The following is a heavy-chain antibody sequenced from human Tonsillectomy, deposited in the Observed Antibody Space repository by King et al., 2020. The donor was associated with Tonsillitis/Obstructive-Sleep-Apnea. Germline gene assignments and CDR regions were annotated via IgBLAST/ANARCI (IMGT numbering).Heavy chain of an antibody. Sequence: VQLVESGGGVVQPGRSLRLSCAASGFTFSSYAMHWVRQAPGKGLEWVAVISYDGSNKYYADSVKGRFTISRDNSKNTLYLQMNSLGAEDMALYFFESLYYDILTGYYDPYYYYYMDVWGKGTTVSVSS. V-gene: IGHV3-30*04. CDR1: GFTFSSYA. CDR3: ESLYYDILTGYYDPYYYYYMDV. CDR2: ISYDGSNK. D-gene: IGHD3-9*01. J-gene: IGHJ6*03.